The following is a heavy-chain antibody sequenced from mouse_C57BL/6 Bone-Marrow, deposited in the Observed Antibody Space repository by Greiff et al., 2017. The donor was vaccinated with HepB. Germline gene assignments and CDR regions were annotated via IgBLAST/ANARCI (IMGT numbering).Heavy chain of an antibody. V-gene: IGHV5-12*01. CDR1: GFTFSDYY. Sequence: EVKVVESGGGLVQPGGSLKLSCAASGFTFSDYYMYWVRQTPEKRLEWVAYISNGGGSTYYPDTVKGRFTISRDNAKNTLYLQMSRLKSEDTAMYYCARDYGSKGDYWGEGTTLTVSS. J-gene: IGHJ2*01. CDR3: ARDYGSKGDY. CDR2: ISNGGGST. D-gene: IGHD1-1*01.